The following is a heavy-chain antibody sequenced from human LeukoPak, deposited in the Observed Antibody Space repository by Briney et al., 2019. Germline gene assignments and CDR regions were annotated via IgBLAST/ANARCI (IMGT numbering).Heavy chain of an antibody. CDR1: GGSISSYY. J-gene: IGHJ3*02. Sequence: SETLSLTCTASGGSISSYYWSWIRQPPGKGLEWIGYIYYSGSTNYNPSLKSRVTISVDTSKNQFSLKLSSVTAADTAVYYCARGLYYDSTRGAFDIWGQGTMVTVSS. CDR3: ARGLYYDSTRGAFDI. CDR2: IYYSGST. V-gene: IGHV4-59*01. D-gene: IGHD3-22*01.